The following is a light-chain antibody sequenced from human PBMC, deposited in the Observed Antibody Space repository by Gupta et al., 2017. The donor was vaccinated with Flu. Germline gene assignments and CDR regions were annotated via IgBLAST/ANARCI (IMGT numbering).Light chain of an antibody. CDR1: SRDVGRYNF. Sequence: QSALTQPASVSGSPGQSITISCTGASRDVGRYNFVSWYQQHPGKAPKVMIYEVSNRPSGVSNRFSGSKSGNTASLTISGLQAEDEGDYYCSSYTSNNTVLFGGGTKLTVL. CDR3: SSYTSNNTVL. V-gene: IGLV2-14*01. J-gene: IGLJ2*01. CDR2: EVS.